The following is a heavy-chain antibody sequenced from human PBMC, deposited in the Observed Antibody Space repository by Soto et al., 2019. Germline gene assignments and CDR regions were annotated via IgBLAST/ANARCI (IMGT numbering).Heavy chain of an antibody. CDR1: GYTFTSYD. CDR3: ARGGDIVVVPAAMRMDPYYYYYMDV. V-gene: IGHV1-8*01. J-gene: IGHJ6*03. Sequence: VKVSCKASGYTFTSYDINWVRQATGQGLEWMGWMNPNSGNTGYAQKFQGRVTMTRNTSISTAYMELSSLRSEDTAVYYCARGGDIVVVPAAMRMDPYYYYYMDVWGKGTTVTVSS. CDR2: MNPNSGNT. D-gene: IGHD2-2*01.